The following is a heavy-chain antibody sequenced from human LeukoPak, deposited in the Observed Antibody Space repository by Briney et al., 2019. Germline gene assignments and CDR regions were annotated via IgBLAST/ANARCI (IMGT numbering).Heavy chain of an antibody. V-gene: IGHV1-2*02. CDR1: GYTFTGYY. J-gene: IGHJ3*02. CDR2: INPNSGGT. Sequence: ASVKVSCKASGYTFTGYYMHWVRQAPGQGLEWMGWINPNSGGTNNAQKFQGRVTMTRDTSISTAYMELSRLRSDDTAVYYCARHYCSSTSCYMGHDAFDIWAKGQWSPSLQ. CDR3: ARHYCSSTSCYMGHDAFDI. D-gene: IGHD2-2*01.